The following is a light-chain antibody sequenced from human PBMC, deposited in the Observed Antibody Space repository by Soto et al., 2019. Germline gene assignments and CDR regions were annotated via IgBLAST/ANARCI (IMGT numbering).Light chain of an antibody. CDR1: QIISSW. CDR3: QQYNSYSWT. J-gene: IGKJ1*01. CDR2: KAS. V-gene: IGKV1-5*03. Sequence: DIQMTQSPSTLSASVGDRVTITCRASQIISSWLAWYQQKPGKAPKLLIYKASSLESGVPSRFSGSGSGTEFTLTISSLQPDDFATYYCQQYNSYSWTCGQGTKVEIK.